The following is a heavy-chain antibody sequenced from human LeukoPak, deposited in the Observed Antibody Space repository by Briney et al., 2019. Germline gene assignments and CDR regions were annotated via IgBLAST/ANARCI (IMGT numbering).Heavy chain of an antibody. CDR2: INPSDGST. CDR1: GYPFTSYY. CDR3: ARATLSTLGDDY. J-gene: IGHJ4*02. V-gene: IGHV1-46*01. Sequence: ASVKVSCKASGYPFTSYYMHWVRQAPGKGLGGMGIINPSDGSTNYAQKFQGRVTMTRDTSTSTVYMELSSLRSEDTAVYYCARATLSTLGDDYWGQGTLVTVSS. D-gene: IGHD4-11*01.